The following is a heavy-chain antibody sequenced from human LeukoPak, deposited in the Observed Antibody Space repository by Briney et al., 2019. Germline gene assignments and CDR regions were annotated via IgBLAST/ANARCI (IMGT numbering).Heavy chain of an antibody. CDR2: IYYSGST. CDR1: GGSISSSSYY. D-gene: IGHD4-17*01. Sequence: PETLSLTCTVSGGSISSSSYYWGWIRQPPGKGLEWIGSIYYSGSTYYNPSLKSRVTISVDTSKNQFSLKLSSVTAADTAVYYCARQGTHGDTDAFDIWGQGTMVTVSS. CDR3: ARQGTHGDTDAFDI. J-gene: IGHJ3*02. V-gene: IGHV4-39*01.